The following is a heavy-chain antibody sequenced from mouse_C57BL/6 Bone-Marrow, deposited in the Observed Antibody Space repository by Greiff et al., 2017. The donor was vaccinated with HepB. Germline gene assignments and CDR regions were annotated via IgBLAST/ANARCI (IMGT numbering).Heavy chain of an antibody. J-gene: IGHJ1*03. CDR3: ARGALLLRYFDV. Sequence: DVKLVESGGGLVKPGGSLKLSCAASGFTFSSYAMSWVRQTPEKRLEWVATISDGGSYTYYPDNVKGRFTISRDNAKNNLYLQMSHLKSEDTAMYYCARGALLLRYFDVWGTGTTVTVSS. CDR1: GFTFSSYA. V-gene: IGHV5-4*03. D-gene: IGHD1-1*01. CDR2: ISDGGSYT.